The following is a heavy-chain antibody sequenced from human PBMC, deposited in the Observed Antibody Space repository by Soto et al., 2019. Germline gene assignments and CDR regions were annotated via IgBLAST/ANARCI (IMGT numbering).Heavy chain of an antibody. CDR3: AKEAHSWNYFDY. Sequence: GGSLRLSCVASGFTFSSAGMHWVRQAPGKGLEWVAVISYDGSNKFYADSVKGRFTISRDNFRNTLYLQMNSLRAEETAVYYCAKEAHSWNYFDYWGQGTLVTVSS. CDR1: GFTFSSAG. D-gene: IGHD1-26*01. CDR2: ISYDGSNK. V-gene: IGHV3-30*18. J-gene: IGHJ4*02.